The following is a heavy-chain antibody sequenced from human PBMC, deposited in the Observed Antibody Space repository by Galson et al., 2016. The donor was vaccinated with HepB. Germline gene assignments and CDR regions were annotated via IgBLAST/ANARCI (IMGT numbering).Heavy chain of an antibody. J-gene: IGHJ4*02. CDR3: AGELATGY. CDR1: GFTISRYW. V-gene: IGHV3-74*01. CDR2: IKNDGSDT. D-gene: IGHD5-12*01. Sequence: SLRLSCAASGFTISRYWMHWVRQAPGKGLVWVSRIKNDGSDTSYADSVKGRFTITRDNAKNTLYLQRNTLRVEDTAVYYCAGELATGYGGQGTLVTVSS.